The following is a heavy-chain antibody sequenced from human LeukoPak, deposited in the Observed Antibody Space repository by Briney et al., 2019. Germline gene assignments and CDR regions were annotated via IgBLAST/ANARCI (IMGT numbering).Heavy chain of an antibody. Sequence: GGSLRLSCAASGFTFRSYAMHWVRQAPGKGLEGVAVISFDGSNKYFGDSVKGRFTISRDNSKNTLYLQMDSLRAEDTAIYYCAKAVTSDYHSLYYNYYRDVWGKGTTVTVSS. J-gene: IGHJ6*03. CDR2: ISFDGSNK. D-gene: IGHD3-10*01. V-gene: IGHV3-30*18. CDR1: GFTFRSYA. CDR3: AKAVTSDYHSLYYNYYRDV.